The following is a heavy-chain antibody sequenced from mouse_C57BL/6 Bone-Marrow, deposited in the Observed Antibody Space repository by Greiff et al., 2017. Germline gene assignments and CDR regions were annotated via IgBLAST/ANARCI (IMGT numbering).Heavy chain of an antibody. Sequence: LQESGAELARPGASVKLSCKASGYTFTSYGISWVKQRTGQGLEWIGEIYPRSGNTYYNEKFKGKATLTADKSSSTAYMELRSLTSEDSAVYFCARDGNWAYFDYWGQGTTLTVSS. J-gene: IGHJ2*01. CDR1: GYTFTSYG. V-gene: IGHV1-81*01. D-gene: IGHD4-1*01. CDR2: IYPRSGNT. CDR3: ARDGNWAYFDY.